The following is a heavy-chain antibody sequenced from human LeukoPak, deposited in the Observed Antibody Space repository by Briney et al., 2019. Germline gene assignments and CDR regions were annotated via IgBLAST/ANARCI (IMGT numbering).Heavy chain of an antibody. Sequence: GASVKVSCKASGYTFTSYDINWVRQATGQGLEWMGWMNPNSGNTGYAQKFQGRVTITRNTSISTAYMELSSLRSEDTAVYYCARDLSNKSTQPGGTVTTPFEHNWFDPWGQGTLVTVSS. D-gene: IGHD4-17*01. CDR1: GYTFTSYD. J-gene: IGHJ5*02. CDR2: MNPNSGNT. CDR3: ARDLSNKSTQPGGTVTTPFEHNWFDP. V-gene: IGHV1-8*03.